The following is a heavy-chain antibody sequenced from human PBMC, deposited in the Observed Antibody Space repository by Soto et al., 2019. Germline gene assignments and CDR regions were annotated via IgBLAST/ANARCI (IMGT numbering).Heavy chain of an antibody. Sequence: PGESLKSACKGSGYSFTSYCSSWVLQMPGKGLEWMGRIDPSDSYTNYSPSFQGHVTISADKSISTAYLQWSSLKASDTAMYYCASHPHLAGYYGMDVWGQGTTVTVSS. V-gene: IGHV5-10-1*01. D-gene: IGHD3-10*01. CDR2: IDPSDSYT. J-gene: IGHJ6*02. CDR1: GYSFTSYC. CDR3: ASHPHLAGYYGMDV.